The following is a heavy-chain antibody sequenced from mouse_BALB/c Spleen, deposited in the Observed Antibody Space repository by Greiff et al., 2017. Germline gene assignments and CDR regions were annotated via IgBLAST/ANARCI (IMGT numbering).Heavy chain of an antibody. D-gene: IGHD1-1*02. CDR2: ISSGGSYT. Sequence: EVHLVESGGDLVKPGGSLKLSCAASGFTFSSYGMSWVRQTPDKRLEWVATISSGGSYTYYPDSVKGRFTISRDNAKNTLYLQMSSLKSEDTAMYYCARHTLYGTVCMDYWGQGTSVTVSA. CDR3: ARHTLYGTVCMDY. J-gene: IGHJ4*01. V-gene: IGHV5-6*01. CDR1: GFTFSSYG.